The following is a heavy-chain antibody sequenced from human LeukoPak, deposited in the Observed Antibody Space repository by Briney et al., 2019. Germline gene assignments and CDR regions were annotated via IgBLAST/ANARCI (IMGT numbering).Heavy chain of an antibody. V-gene: IGHV4-59*11. CDR1: GGSISSHY. CDR3: ERAAYYDSSGYYYLAFDY. CDR2: IYYSGST. D-gene: IGHD3-22*01. Sequence: SETLSLTCTVSGGSISSHYWSWIRQPPGKGLEWIGYIYYSGSTNYNPSLKSRVTISVDTSKNQFSLKLSSVTAADTAVYYCERAAYYDSSGYYYLAFDYWGQGTLVTVSS. J-gene: IGHJ4*02.